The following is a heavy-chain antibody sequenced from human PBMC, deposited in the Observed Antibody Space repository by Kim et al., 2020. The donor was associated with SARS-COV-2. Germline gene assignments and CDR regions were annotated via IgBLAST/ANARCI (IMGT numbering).Heavy chain of an antibody. V-gene: IGHV3-23*01. D-gene: IGHD3-10*01. Sequence: GGSLRLSCAASGFTFSNYAMSWVRQAPGKGLEWVSSITYTDGRTYYADAVKGRFTISRDNSKNTLYLQMNSLRAEDTAIYYCLKDPASGNYGDAFDIWDQGTLVTVSS. CDR1: GFTFSNYA. CDR2: ITYTDGRT. CDR3: LKDPASGNYGDAFDI. J-gene: IGHJ3*02.